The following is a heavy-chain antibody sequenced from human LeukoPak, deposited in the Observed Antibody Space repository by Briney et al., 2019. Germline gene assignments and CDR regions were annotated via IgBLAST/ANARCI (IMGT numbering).Heavy chain of an antibody. V-gene: IGHV4-4*09. CDR3: AGGPAWAGTAFDF. CDR2: IYTSGST. J-gene: IGHJ4*02. CDR1: GGSARSYY. Sequence: SETLSLTCSVSGGSARSYYWSWIRQFAGKELQWIGYIYTSGSTDYNPSLKSRVTISVDRSRNLIFLNLRSVAAADTAVYYCAGGPAWAGTAFDFWGQGSRVTVSS. D-gene: IGHD6-19*01.